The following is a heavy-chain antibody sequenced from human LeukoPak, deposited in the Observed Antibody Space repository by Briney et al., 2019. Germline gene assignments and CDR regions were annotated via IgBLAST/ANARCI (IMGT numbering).Heavy chain of an antibody. D-gene: IGHD2-21*02. CDR3: ARSNNDGDFLGVGFDY. CDR1: GGTFSSYA. CDR2: INTNTGNP. Sequence: EASVNVSCKASGGTFSSYAISWVRQAPGQGLEWMGWINTNTGNPTYAQGFTGRFVFSLDTSVSTTYLQISSLETEDTAIYYCARSNNDGDFLGVGFDYWGQGALVTVSS. J-gene: IGHJ4*02. V-gene: IGHV7-4-1*02.